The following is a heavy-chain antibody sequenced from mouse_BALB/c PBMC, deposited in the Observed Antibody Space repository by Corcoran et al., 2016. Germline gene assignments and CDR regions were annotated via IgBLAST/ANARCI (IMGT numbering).Heavy chain of an antibody. CDR1: GFNIKDYY. V-gene: IGHV14-1*02. J-gene: IGHJ3*01. D-gene: IGHD2-4*01. CDR3: ARSAIYYDYDGFAY. Sequence: EVQLQQSGAELVRPGALVKLSCKASGFNIKDYYMHWVKQRPEQGLEWIGWIDPENSNTIYDPKFQGKASITADTSSNTAYLQLSSLTSEDTAVYYCARSAIYYDYDGFAYWGQGTLVTVSA. CDR2: IDPENSNT.